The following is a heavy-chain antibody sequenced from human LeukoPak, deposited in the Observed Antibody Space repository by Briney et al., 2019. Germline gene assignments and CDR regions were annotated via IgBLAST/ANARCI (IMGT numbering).Heavy chain of an antibody. CDR3: ARDELWTVVEPALDY. D-gene: IGHD2-2*01. J-gene: IGHJ4*02. CDR2: IKQDGSEK. Sequence: PGGSLRLSCAASGFTFNNHWMRWVRQAPGKGLEWVANIKQDGSEKFYVDSVKGRFTISRDNAKNLLYLQMNSLRAEDTAVYYCARDELWTVVEPALDYWGQGTLVTVSS. V-gene: IGHV3-7*01. CDR1: GFTFNNHW.